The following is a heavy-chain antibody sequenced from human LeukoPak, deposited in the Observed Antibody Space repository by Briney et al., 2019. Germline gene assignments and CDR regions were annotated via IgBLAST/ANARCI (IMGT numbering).Heavy chain of an antibody. CDR2: IYHSGST. CDR3: ARDLSGSYQILGY. D-gene: IGHD1-26*01. Sequence: TSETLSLTCAVSGYSISSDYYWGWIRQPPGKRLEWIGSIYHSGSTYYNPSLKSRVTISVDTSKNQFSLKLSSVTAADTAVYYCARDLSGSYQILGYWGQGTLVTVSS. V-gene: IGHV4-38-2*02. J-gene: IGHJ4*02. CDR1: GYSISSDYY.